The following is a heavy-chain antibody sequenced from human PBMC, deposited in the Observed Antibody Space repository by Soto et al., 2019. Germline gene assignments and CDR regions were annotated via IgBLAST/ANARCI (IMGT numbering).Heavy chain of an antibody. CDR1: GGTFSSYA. D-gene: IGHD4-17*01. Sequence: QVQLVQSGAEVKKPGSSVKVSCKASGGTFSSYAISGVRQAPGQGLEWMGGIIPIFGTANYAPKFQGRVTITADESTSTAYMELSSLRSEDTAVYYCARGPYGGNRNPYFDYWGQGTLVTVSS. CDR3: ARGPYGGNRNPYFDY. V-gene: IGHV1-69*01. J-gene: IGHJ4*02. CDR2: IIPIFGTA.